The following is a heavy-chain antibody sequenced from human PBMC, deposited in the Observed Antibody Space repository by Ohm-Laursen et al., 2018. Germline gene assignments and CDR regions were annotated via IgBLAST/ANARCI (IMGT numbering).Heavy chain of an antibody. CDR1: GFTFDDYA. CDR3: ARRAGRRVRGAHAFDI. Sequence: SLRLSCAASGFTFDDYAMHWVRHAPGKGLEWVSGISWNSGSIGYADSVKGRFTISRDNAKNSLYLQMNSLRAEDTALYYCARRAGRRVRGAHAFDIWGQGTMVTVSS. J-gene: IGHJ3*02. V-gene: IGHV3-9*01. D-gene: IGHD3-10*01. CDR2: ISWNSGSI.